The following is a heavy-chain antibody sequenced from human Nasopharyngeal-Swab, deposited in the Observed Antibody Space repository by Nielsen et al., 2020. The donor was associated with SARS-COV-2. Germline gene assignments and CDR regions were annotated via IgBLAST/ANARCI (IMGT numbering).Heavy chain of an antibody. V-gene: IGHV3-23*01. Sequence: GESLKISCAASGFTFSSYAMSWVRQAPGKGLEWVSAISGSGGSTYYADSVKCRFTISRDNSNNTLYLQMNSLRAEDTAVYYCAKILAVGWFLGGYFDYWGQGTLVTVSS. J-gene: IGHJ4*02. D-gene: IGHD3-3*01. CDR2: ISGSGGST. CDR3: AKILAVGWFLGGYFDY. CDR1: GFTFSSYA.